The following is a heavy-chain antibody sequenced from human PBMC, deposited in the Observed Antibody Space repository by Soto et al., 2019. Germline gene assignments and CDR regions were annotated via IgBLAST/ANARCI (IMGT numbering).Heavy chain of an antibody. V-gene: IGHV6-1*01. D-gene: IGHD3-10*01. CDR3: ASGRLVRGAAYVDF. Sequence: PSQTLSLPCVISGDSVTGNTAGWNWIRQSPSRGLEWLGRTYYRSKWYYDYAGSVKGRMTINPDTSRNQFSLQLNSVSPEDTAVYYCASGRLVRGAAYVDFWGQGTTVTVSS. CDR1: GDSVTGNTAG. CDR2: TYYRSKWYY. J-gene: IGHJ6*02.